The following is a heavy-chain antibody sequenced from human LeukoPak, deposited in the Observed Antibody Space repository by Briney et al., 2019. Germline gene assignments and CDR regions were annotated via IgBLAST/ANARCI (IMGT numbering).Heavy chain of an antibody. CDR1: GGSFSGYY. J-gene: IGHJ4*02. Sequence: SETLSLTCAVSGGSFSGYYWSWIRQPPGKGLEWIGEINHGGSTNYNPSLKSRVTISVDTSKNQFSLKLSSVTAADTAVYYCARGLLGVSNYWGQGTLVTVSS. D-gene: IGHD3-16*01. V-gene: IGHV4-34*01. CDR3: ARGLLGVSNY. CDR2: INHGGST.